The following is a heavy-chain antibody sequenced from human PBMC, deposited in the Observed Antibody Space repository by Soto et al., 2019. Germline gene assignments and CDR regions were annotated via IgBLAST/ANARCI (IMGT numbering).Heavy chain of an antibody. Sequence: QVQLQESGPGLVKPSGTLSLTCAVSGDSVSSPYYWCWVRQPPGKGLEWIGEVFHTGTTSYNPSLRSRVTISMDKSNNQFSLDLSSVTAADTAVYYCARSAGWYAVHSWGPGTLVIV. CDR1: GDSVSSPYY. V-gene: IGHV4-4*02. D-gene: IGHD6-19*01. J-gene: IGHJ4*02. CDR2: VFHTGTT. CDR3: ARSAGWYAVHS.